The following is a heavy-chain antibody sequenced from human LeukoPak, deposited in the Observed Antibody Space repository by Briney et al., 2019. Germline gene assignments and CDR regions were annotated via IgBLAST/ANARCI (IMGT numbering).Heavy chain of an antibody. CDR3: ARVYN. CDR1: GFTVSSNY. J-gene: IGHJ4*02. CDR2: IYSGGST. V-gene: IGHV3-66*01. D-gene: IGHD4-11*01. Sequence: GGSLRLSCAASGFTVSSNYMSWVRQAPGKGLEWVSVIYSGGSTSYADSVRGRFTISRDSSKNTVYLQMDSLRVEDTAVYYCARVYNWGQGTLVTVSS.